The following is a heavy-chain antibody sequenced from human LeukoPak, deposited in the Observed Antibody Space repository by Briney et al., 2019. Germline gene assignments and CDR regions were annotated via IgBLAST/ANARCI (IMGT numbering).Heavy chain of an antibody. CDR3: ARGTRGYYDILTGYYLSDMDV. CDR1: GFTFIDYY. CDR2: ISSSGSTI. J-gene: IGHJ6*02. Sequence: GGSLRLSCAASGFTFIDYYMSWIRQAPGKGLEWVSYISSSGSTIYYADSVKGRFTIFRDNAKNSLYLQMNSLRAEDTAVYYCARGTRGYYDILTGYYLSDMDVWGQGTTVTVSS. V-gene: IGHV3-11*01. D-gene: IGHD3-9*01.